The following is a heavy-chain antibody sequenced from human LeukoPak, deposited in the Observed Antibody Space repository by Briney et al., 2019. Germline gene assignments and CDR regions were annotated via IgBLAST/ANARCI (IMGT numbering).Heavy chain of an antibody. CDR2: IYYSGNT. V-gene: IGHV4-38-2*01. J-gene: IGHJ6*03. CDR3: ASRYSSSWYVWDYYYYMDV. D-gene: IGHD6-13*01. Sequence: GSLRLSCAASGFPLSSYAMSWVRPVPGKGLDWIGSIYYSGNTYYNPSLKSRVTISVDTSKNQFSLKLSSVTAADTAVYYCASRYSSSWYVWDYYYYMDVWGKGTTVTISS. CDR1: GFPLSSYA.